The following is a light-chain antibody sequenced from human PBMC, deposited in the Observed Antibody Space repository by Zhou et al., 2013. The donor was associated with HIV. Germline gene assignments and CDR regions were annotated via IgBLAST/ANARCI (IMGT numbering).Light chain of an antibody. CDR3: QQLNSYFYT. V-gene: IGKV1-39*01. J-gene: IGKJ2*01. CDR2: AAS. Sequence: DIQMTQSPSSLSASVGDRVSITCRASQSISIYLNWYQHQPGKAPKLLIYAASNLQSGVPSRFSGSGSGTDFTLTISNLQPEDFATYYCQQLNSYFYTFGQGTKLEIK. CDR1: QSISIY.